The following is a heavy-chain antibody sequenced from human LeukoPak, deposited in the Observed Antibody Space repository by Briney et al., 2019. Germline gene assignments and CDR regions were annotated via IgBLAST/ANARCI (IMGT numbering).Heavy chain of an antibody. J-gene: IGHJ3*02. CDR3: ARGGVTAIRSDAFDI. CDR2: LTTDSEYI. Sequence: PGESLRLSCAASAFSISTYDMNWVRQAPGKGLEWVSSLTTDSEYIYYANSVKGRFTVSRDNAKNSLFLEMNSLRAEDTAVYYCARGGVTAIRSDAFDIWGQGTMVTVSS. D-gene: IGHD2-21*02. V-gene: IGHV3-21*01. CDR1: AFSISTYD.